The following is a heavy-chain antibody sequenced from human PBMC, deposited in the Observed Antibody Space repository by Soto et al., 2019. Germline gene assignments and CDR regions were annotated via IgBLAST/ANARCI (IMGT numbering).Heavy chain of an antibody. CDR3: AKGQVGRSGSYLFDY. D-gene: IGHD3-10*01. V-gene: IGHV3-23*01. CDR1: GFTFSNYA. J-gene: IGHJ4*02. CDR2: ISGSGGST. Sequence: GGSLRLSCAASGFTFSNYAMSWVRQAPGKGLEWVSAISGSGGSTYFAVSVKGRFTISRDNSKNTLYLQMNSLTVEDTAVYYCAKGQVGRSGSYLFDYWGQGTLVTVSS.